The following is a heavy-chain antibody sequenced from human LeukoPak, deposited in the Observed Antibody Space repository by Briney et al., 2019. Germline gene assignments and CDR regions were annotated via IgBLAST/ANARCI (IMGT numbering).Heavy chain of an antibody. J-gene: IGHJ4*02. CDR3: ARVLKLYYYDSSGYSDY. V-gene: IGHV1-18*01. CDR2: ISAYNGNT. CDR1: GYTLTSYG. Sequence: GASVNVSCKASGYTLTSYGISRVRQAPGQGLEWMGWISAYNGNTNYAQKLQGRVTMTTDTSTSTAYMELRSLRSDDTAVYYCARVLKLYYYDSSGYSDYWGQGTLVTVSS. D-gene: IGHD3-22*01.